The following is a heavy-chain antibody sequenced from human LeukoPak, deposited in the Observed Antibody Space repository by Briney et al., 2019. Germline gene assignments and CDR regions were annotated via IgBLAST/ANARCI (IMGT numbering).Heavy chain of an antibody. D-gene: IGHD3-22*01. Sequence: GGSLRLSCAASGFSFSTYGMHWVRQAPGKGLEWVAAAQGDGRLQYYADSVKGRFTISKDISKSTLYVQMNSLRAEDTAVYYCATGGGFYYGHWGQGTLVTVSS. CDR2: AQGDGRLQ. CDR1: GFSFSTYG. CDR3: ATGGGFYYGH. V-gene: IGHV3-30*02. J-gene: IGHJ4*02.